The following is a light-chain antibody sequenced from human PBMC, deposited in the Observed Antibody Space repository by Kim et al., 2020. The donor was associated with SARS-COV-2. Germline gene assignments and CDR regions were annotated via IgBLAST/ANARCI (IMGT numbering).Light chain of an antibody. V-gene: IGKV1-39*01. CDR3: QQSYSDPYT. Sequence: SAPVGDRVTITCRASQIIRNYLNWYQQIPGKAPKLLIFAASTLQSGVPSRFSGSGSGTDFTLTISGLQPDDFTTYYCQQSYSDPYTFGRGTKLEI. J-gene: IGKJ2*01. CDR2: AAS. CDR1: QIIRNY.